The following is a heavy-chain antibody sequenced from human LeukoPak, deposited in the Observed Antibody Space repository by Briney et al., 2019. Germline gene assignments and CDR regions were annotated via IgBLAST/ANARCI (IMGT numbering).Heavy chain of an antibody. CDR3: AKDDSYYDSSGYPIDY. Sequence: GGSLRLSCAASGFTFNSYAMSWVRQAPGKGLEWVSAISGSGGSTYYADSVKGRFTISRDNSKNTLYLQMNSLRAEDTAVYYCAKDDSYYDSSGYPIDYWGQGTLVTVSS. CDR2: ISGSGGST. CDR1: GFTFNSYA. V-gene: IGHV3-23*01. D-gene: IGHD3-22*01. J-gene: IGHJ4*02.